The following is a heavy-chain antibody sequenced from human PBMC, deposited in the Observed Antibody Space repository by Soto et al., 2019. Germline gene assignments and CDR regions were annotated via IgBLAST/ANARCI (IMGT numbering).Heavy chain of an antibody. D-gene: IGHD6-19*01. J-gene: IGHJ6*02. Sequence: TLSLTCAVYGGSFSGYYWSWIRQPPGKGLEWIGEINHSGSTNYNPSLKSRVTISVDTSKNQFSLKLSSVTAADTAVYYCARGRGWYGMNVWGQGTTVTVSS. CDR2: INHSGST. CDR3: ARGRGWYGMNV. CDR1: GGSFSGYY. V-gene: IGHV4-34*01.